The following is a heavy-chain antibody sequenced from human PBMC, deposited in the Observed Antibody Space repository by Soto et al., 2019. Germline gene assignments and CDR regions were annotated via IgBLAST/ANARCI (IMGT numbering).Heavy chain of an antibody. V-gene: IGHV3-23*01. CDR3: ARALAVGSRSPHYCYYGLEV. D-gene: IGHD3-10*01. CDR2: ISGSGERT. Sequence: DVQVLESGGGLVQPGGSLRVSCAASGFTFSDYAMTWVRQAPGKGLQWVSTISGSGERTYYADSVKGRFTISRDNSRNTLSLQMDALGAEDTSIYFCARALAVGSRSPHYCYYGLEVWGPGTAVTVSS. J-gene: IGHJ6*02. CDR1: GFTFSDYA.